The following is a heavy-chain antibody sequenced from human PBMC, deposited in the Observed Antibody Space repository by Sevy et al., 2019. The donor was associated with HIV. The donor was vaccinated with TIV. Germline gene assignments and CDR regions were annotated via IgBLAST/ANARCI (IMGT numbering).Heavy chain of an antibody. V-gene: IGHV3-7*01. CDR2: IKQGESEK. Sequence: GGSLRLSCAASGFRFTDYWMSWVRQTPGKGLEWVATIKQGESEKYYVDSVKGGFVISRDNGKTSVFLQMNGLRVEDTVLYYCAREVGGINWRPYYFDSWGQGTLVTVSS. CDR1: GFRFTDYW. D-gene: IGHD3-16*01. CDR3: AREVGGINWRPYYFDS. J-gene: IGHJ4*02.